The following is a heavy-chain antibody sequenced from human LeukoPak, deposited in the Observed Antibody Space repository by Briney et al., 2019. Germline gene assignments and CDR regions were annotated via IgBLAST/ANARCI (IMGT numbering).Heavy chain of an antibody. CDR2: MNPNSGNT. Sequence: PVASVKVSCKASGYTFTSYDINWVRQATGQGLEWMGWMNPNSGNTGYAQKFQGRVTMTRNTSISTAYMELSSLRSEDTAVYYCARGHYDILTDQTAGAFDIWGQGTMVTVSS. V-gene: IGHV1-8*01. J-gene: IGHJ3*02. CDR3: ARGHYDILTDQTAGAFDI. CDR1: GYTFTSYD. D-gene: IGHD3-9*01.